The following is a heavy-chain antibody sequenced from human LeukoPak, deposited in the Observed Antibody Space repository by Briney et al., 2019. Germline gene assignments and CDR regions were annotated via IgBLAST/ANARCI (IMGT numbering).Heavy chain of an antibody. D-gene: IGHD3-22*01. Sequence: GGSLRLSCAASGFTFTSYSMNWVRQAPGKGLEWVSSISGSSKHRYYADSVKRRFTISRDNARNSLYLQMNSLRAEDTAVYYCARGGRGTIIMIVVAALDYWGQGTLVTVSS. V-gene: IGHV3-21*01. CDR1: GFTFTSYS. J-gene: IGHJ4*02. CDR2: ISGSSKHR. CDR3: ARGGRGTIIMIVVAALDY.